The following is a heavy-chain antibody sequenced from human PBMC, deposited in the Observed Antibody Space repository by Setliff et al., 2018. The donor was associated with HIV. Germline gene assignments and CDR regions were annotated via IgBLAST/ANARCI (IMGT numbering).Heavy chain of an antibody. D-gene: IGHD3-3*01. CDR1: GFTFSSYG. Sequence: PGGSLRLSCAASGFTFSSYGMHWVRQAPGKGLEWVAVISYDGTNKYYADSVKGRFTISRDNSKNTVYLQMNSLRAEDTAVYYCAKVGSHFWSGSPDYWGQGTLVTVSS. V-gene: IGHV3-30*18. CDR3: AKVGSHFWSGSPDY. J-gene: IGHJ4*02. CDR2: ISYDGTNK.